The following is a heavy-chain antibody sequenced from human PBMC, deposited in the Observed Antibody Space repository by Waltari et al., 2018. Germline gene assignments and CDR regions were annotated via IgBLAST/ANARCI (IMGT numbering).Heavy chain of an antibody. Sequence: QVQLQESGPGLVKPSETLSLTCTASGGSISSYYWSWIRQPPGKGLEWIGYIYYSGSTNYNPSLKSRVTISVDTSKNQFSLKLSSVTAADTAVYYCARGKGIAARPLHYYYYMDVWGKGTTVTVSS. CDR2: IYYSGST. J-gene: IGHJ6*03. D-gene: IGHD6-6*01. CDR3: ARGKGIAARPLHYYYYMDV. V-gene: IGHV4-59*01. CDR1: GGSISSYY.